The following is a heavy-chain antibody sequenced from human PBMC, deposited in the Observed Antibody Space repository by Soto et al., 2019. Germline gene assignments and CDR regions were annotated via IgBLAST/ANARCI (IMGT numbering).Heavy chain of an antibody. CDR3: AMGFTAAGTFDFDY. CDR1: GFTFSSYS. D-gene: IGHD6-13*01. CDR2: ISSSSSYI. J-gene: IGHJ4*02. Sequence: GGSLRLSCAASGFTFSSYSMNWVRQAPGKGLEWVSSISSSSSYIYYADSVKGRFTISRDNAKNSLYLQMNSLRAEDTAVYYCAMGFTAAGTFDFDYWGQGTLVTVSS. V-gene: IGHV3-21*01.